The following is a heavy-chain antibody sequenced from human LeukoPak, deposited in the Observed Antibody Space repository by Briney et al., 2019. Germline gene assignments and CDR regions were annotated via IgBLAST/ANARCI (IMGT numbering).Heavy chain of an antibody. Sequence: PGGSLRLSCAASGFTFSSYSMNWVRQAPGQGLEWVSTIGDTGHMTYYADSVKGRFTVSRDDSENTLSLQMHSLGAEDTATYYCAKSSHSSAWDDFDYWGQGTLVTVSS. J-gene: IGHJ4*02. CDR1: GFTFSSYS. CDR3: AKSSHSSAWDDFDY. D-gene: IGHD6-19*01. CDR2: IGDTGHMT. V-gene: IGHV3-23*01.